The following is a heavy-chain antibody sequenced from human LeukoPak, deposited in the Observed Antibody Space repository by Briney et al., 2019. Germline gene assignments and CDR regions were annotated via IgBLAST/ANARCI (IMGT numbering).Heavy chain of an antibody. V-gene: IGHV3-20*04. CDR3: ARDYYDSSGYYKTQYYFDY. CDR1: GFTFDDYG. Sequence: PGGSLRLCCAASGFTFDDYGMSWVRQAPGKGLEWVSGINWNGGSTGYADSVKGRFTISRDNAKNSLYLQMNSLRAKDTALYYCARDYYDSSGYYKTQYYFDYWGQGTLVTVSS. CDR2: INWNGGST. J-gene: IGHJ4*02. D-gene: IGHD3-22*01.